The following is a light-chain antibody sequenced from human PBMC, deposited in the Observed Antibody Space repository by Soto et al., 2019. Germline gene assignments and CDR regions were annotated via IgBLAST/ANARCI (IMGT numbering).Light chain of an antibody. CDR1: QSVISSY. V-gene: IGKV3-20*01. CDR3: QQYGSSGT. Sequence: IGFTHSAGTLSLSPLSRATLSFMASQSVISSYLAWYQHKPCQAPRLLIYGASSRATGIPDRFSGSGSGTDFTLTISTLEPEDVAVYYCQQYGSSGTFGQGTKVEIK. J-gene: IGKJ1*01. CDR2: GAS.